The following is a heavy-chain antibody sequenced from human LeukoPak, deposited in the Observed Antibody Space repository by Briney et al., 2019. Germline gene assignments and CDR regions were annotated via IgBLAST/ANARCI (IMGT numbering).Heavy chain of an antibody. J-gene: IGHJ4*02. V-gene: IGHV3-33*01. CDR1: RFTFSKYG. CDR3: AREWGLIAVAGGPGY. Sequence: GGSLRLSCVASRFTFSKYGMHWVRQAPGKGLQWLAIIWYDGHNNYYADSVKGRFTISRDNSKNTLFLEMNALKAEDTAVYYCAREWGLIAVAGGPGYWGQGTLVTVSS. CDR2: IWYDGHNN. D-gene: IGHD2-21*01.